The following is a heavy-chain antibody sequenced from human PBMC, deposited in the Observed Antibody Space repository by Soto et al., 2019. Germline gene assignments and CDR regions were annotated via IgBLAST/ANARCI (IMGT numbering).Heavy chain of an antibody. CDR3: ARESSSYNWFDP. D-gene: IGHD6-13*01. CDR1: GFTFSSYS. Sequence: LRLSCAASGFTFSSYSMNWVRQAPGKGLEWVSYISSSSNTIYCADSVKGRFTISRDNAKNSLYLQMNSLRDEDTAVYYCARESSSYNWFDPWGQGTLVTVSS. CDR2: ISSSSNTI. J-gene: IGHJ5*02. V-gene: IGHV3-48*02.